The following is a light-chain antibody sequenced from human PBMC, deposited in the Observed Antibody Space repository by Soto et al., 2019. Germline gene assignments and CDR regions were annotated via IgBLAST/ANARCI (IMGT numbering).Light chain of an antibody. Sequence: EIVLTQSPCTLSLSPGERDTLSCRASQSVSSSFLAWYQQKPGQAPRLLIYGASSRATGIPDRFSGSGSGTDFTLTISRLEPEDFAVYYCQQYGSSPVTFGQGTKVDIK. CDR3: QQYGSSPVT. CDR1: QSVSSSF. CDR2: GAS. V-gene: IGKV3-20*01. J-gene: IGKJ1*01.